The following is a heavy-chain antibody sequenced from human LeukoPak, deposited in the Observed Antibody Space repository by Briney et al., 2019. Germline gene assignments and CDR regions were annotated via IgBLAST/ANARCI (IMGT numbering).Heavy chain of an antibody. CDR2: INHSGST. Sequence: PSETLSLTCAVYGGSFSGYYWSWIRQPPGKGLEWIGEINHSGSTNYNPSIKSRVTISVDTSKNQFSLKLSSVTAADTAVYYCARLVAVAGTSYFDYWGQGTLVTVSS. D-gene: IGHD6-19*01. V-gene: IGHV4-34*01. J-gene: IGHJ4*02. CDR3: ARLVAVAGTSYFDY. CDR1: GGSFSGYY.